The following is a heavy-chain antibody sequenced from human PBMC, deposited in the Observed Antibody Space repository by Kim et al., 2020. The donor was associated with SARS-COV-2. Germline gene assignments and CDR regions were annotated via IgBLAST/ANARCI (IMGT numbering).Heavy chain of an antibody. J-gene: IGHJ6*02. D-gene: IGHD3-10*01. CDR3: AGRGARQLDD. V-gene: IGHV1-46*01. CDR1: GFSFAGYH. Sequence: ASVKVSCKASGFSFAGYHMHWVRQAPGQGLEWMGKIDNSAGTTTYAQKFEGRVTMTSDTSTSTVYMELTTLRSDDTAVYFCAGRGARQLDDWGQGTTVTVSS. CDR2: IDNSAGTT.